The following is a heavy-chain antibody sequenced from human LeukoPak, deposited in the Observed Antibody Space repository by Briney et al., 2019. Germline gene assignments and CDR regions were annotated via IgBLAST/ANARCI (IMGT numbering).Heavy chain of an antibody. CDR1: GGSISSSSYY. J-gene: IGHJ4*02. CDR2: IYYSGNT. CDR3: ARRASRRLRGAYGGHLDY. Sequence: SETLSLTCTVSGGSISSSSYYWGWIRQPPGKGLEWIGSIYYSGNTYYNPSLKSRVTISVDTSKNQFSLKLSSVTAADTAVYYCARRASRRLRGAYGGHLDYWGQGTLVTVSS. V-gene: IGHV4-39*01. D-gene: IGHD3-10*01.